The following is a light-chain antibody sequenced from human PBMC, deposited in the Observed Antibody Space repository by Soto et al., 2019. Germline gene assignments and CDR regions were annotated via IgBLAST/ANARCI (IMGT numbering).Light chain of an antibody. CDR3: QQSYSTTWT. V-gene: IGKV1-39*01. Sequence: DIQMTQSPSSLSASVGDRVTMTCRASQSISSYLNWCQQKPGKAPKLLIYAASSLQSGVPSRFSGSGSETDFTLTISSLQPEHFATYSCQQSYSTTWTFGQGTKVDIK. J-gene: IGKJ1*01. CDR2: AAS. CDR1: QSISSY.